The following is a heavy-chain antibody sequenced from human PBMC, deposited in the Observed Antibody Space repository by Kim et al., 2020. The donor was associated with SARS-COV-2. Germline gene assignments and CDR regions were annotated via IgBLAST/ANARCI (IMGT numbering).Heavy chain of an antibody. CDR2: IYYSGST. Sequence: SETLSLTCTASGGSISSGGYYWSWIRQHPGKGLEWIGYIYYSGSTYYNPSLKSRVTISVDTSKNQFSLKLSSVTAADTAVYYCARAREYGQQLVSVSFDYWGQGTLVPVSS. CDR3: ARAREYGQQLVSVSFDY. D-gene: IGHD6-13*01. CDR1: GGSISSGGYY. J-gene: IGHJ4*02. V-gene: IGHV4-31*03.